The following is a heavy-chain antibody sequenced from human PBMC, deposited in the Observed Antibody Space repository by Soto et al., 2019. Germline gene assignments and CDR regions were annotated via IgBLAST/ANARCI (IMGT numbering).Heavy chain of an antibody. J-gene: IGHJ5*02. CDR3: TTAIVVPRFDP. V-gene: IGHV3-15*01. CDR1: GLSFTNAW. CDR2: IKSKSDGATT. D-gene: IGHD2-2*01. Sequence: PGGSLRLSCAASGLSFTNAWSWVRQAPGKGLEWVGLIKSKSDGATTDYAAPVKGRFTISRDDSKNTVYLQMNSLKTEDTAVYYCTTAIVVPRFDPWGQGTLVTVSS.